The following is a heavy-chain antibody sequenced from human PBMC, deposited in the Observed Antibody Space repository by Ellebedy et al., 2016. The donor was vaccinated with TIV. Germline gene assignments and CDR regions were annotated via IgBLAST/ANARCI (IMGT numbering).Heavy chain of an antibody. CDR3: ARRASYGDYAVQVNPWFDP. V-gene: IGHV3-7*01. CDR2: IRQEGDEI. CDR1: GFNFRSYW. D-gene: IGHD4-17*01. J-gene: IGHJ5*02. Sequence: GESLKISCAASGFNFRSYWMTWVRQAPGKGLEWVAKIRQEGDEIYYVESVKGRFTISRDNAKNSLFFQMKSLRVEDTAVYYCARRASYGDYAVQVNPWFDPWGQGTLVTVSS.